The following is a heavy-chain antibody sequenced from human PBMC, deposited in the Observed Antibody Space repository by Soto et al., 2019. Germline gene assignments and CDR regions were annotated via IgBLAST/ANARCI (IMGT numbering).Heavy chain of an antibody. D-gene: IGHD3-16*02. V-gene: IGHV4-34*01. CDR1: GGSFSGYY. Sequence: ASETLSLTCAVYGGSFSGYYWSWIRQPPGKGLEWIGEINHSGSTNYNPSLKSRVTISVDTSKNQFSLKLSSVTAADTAVYYCARGKLSDYVWGSYRYHFDYWGQGTVVTVPQ. CDR2: INHSGST. CDR3: ARGKLSDYVWGSYRYHFDY. J-gene: IGHJ4*02.